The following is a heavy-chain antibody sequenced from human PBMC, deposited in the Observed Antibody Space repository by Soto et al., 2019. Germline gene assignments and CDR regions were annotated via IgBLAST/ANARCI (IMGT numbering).Heavy chain of an antibody. CDR1: GYTFTGYY. D-gene: IGHD5-12*01. CDR3: ARDPDGYFNFDY. Sequence: ASVKVSCKASGYTFTGYYMHWVRQAPGQGLEWMGWINPNSGGTNYAQKFQGRVTMTRDTSISTAYMELGRLRSDDTAVYYCARDPDGYFNFDYWGQGTLVTVSS. V-gene: IGHV1-2*02. CDR2: INPNSGGT. J-gene: IGHJ4*02.